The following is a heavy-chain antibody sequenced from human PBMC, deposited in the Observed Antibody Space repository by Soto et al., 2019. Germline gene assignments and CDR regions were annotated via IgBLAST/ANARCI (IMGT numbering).Heavy chain of an antibody. CDR1: GDSISNSY. J-gene: IGHJ5*02. Sequence: PSETLSLTCTVSGDSISNSYWSWIRQPPGKGLEWIGYIYYSGSTNFNPSLKSRITISVDTSKNQFSLRLSSVTAADTAVYYCARGYNWFDPRGQGTLVTVSS. D-gene: IGHD1-20*01. CDR3: ARGYNWFDP. V-gene: IGHV4-59*01. CDR2: IYYSGST.